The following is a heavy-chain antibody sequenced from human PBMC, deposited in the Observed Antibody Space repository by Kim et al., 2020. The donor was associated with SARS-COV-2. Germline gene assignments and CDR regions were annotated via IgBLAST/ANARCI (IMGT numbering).Heavy chain of an antibody. CDR3: ARHFYNVITFGGVMWEDDAFDI. J-gene: IGHJ3*02. Sequence: SETLSLTCTVSGGSISSSSYYWGWIRQPPGKGLEWIGSIYYSGSTYYNPSLKSRVTISVDTSKNQFSLKLSSVTAADTAVYYCARHFYNVITFGGVMWEDDAFDIWGQGTMVTVSS. CDR2: IYYSGST. D-gene: IGHD3-16*01. V-gene: IGHV4-39*01. CDR1: GGSISSSSYY.